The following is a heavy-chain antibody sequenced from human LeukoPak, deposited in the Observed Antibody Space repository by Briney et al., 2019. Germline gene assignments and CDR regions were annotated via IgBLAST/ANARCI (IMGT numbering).Heavy chain of an antibody. CDR3: ARSHVLTTGELDC. J-gene: IGHJ4*02. CDR2: IDYSGNT. V-gene: IGHV4-34*09. CDR1: GGSFSGYY. D-gene: IGHD4/OR15-4a*01. Sequence: SETLSLTCAVYGGSFSGYYWSWIRQHPGKGLEWIGHIDYSGNTYYNPSLESRVIVSVDTSENQFSLKLKFVTAADTAVYYCARSHVLTTGELDCWGQGTLVTVSS.